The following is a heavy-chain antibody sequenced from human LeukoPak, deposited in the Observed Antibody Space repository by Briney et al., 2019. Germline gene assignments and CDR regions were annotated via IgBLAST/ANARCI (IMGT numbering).Heavy chain of an antibody. V-gene: IGHV3-30-3*01. CDR1: GFTFSSYA. D-gene: IGHD3-22*01. CDR2: ISYDGSNK. J-gene: IGHJ5*02. Sequence: PGRSLRLSCAASGFTFSSYAMHWVRQAPGKGLEWGAVISYDGSNKYYADSVKGRFTISRDNSKNTLYLQMNSLRAEDTAVYYCARDREYYDSSGYSWFDPWGQGTLVTVSS. CDR3: ARDREYYDSSGYSWFDP.